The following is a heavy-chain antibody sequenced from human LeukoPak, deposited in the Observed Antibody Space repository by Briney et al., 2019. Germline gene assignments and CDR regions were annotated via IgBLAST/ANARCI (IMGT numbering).Heavy chain of an antibody. D-gene: IGHD1-14*01. J-gene: IGHJ6*03. CDR3: AKGTYHRPQYHMDV. CDR2: IQNDGNNK. Sequence: GGSLRLSCAASGFTFRSFGMHWGRQAPGKGLEWVAFIQNDGNNKYYADSVKGRFTISRDNAKNTLYVQMNSLRPEDTAVYYCAKGTYHRPQYHMDVWGKGTTVTVSS. V-gene: IGHV3-30*02. CDR1: GFTFRSFG.